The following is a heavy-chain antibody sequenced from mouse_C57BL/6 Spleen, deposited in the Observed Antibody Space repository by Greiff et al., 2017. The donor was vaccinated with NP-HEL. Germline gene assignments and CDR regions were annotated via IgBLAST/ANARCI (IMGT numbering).Heavy chain of an antibody. CDR1: GYTFTSYW. Sequence: QVQLQQPGAELVMPGASVKLSCKASGYTFTSYWMHWVKQRPGQGLEWIGEIDPSDSYTNYNQKFKGKSTLNVDKSSSTAYMQLSSLTSEDSAVYYCARLGLRLRAMDYWGQGTSVTVSS. CDR3: ARLGLRLRAMDY. CDR2: IDPSDSYT. J-gene: IGHJ4*01. V-gene: IGHV1-69*01. D-gene: IGHD3-2*02.